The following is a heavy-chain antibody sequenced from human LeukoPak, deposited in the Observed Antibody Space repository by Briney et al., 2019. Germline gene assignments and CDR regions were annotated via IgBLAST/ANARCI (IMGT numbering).Heavy chain of an antibody. J-gene: IGHJ4*02. CDR2: ISYDGSNK. CDR3: ARGGYDSSGWYIRGDFDY. D-gene: IGHD6-19*01. V-gene: IGHV3-30-3*01. CDR1: GFTFSSYA. Sequence: GGSLILSCAASGFTFSSYAMHWVRQAPGKGLEWVAVISYDGSNKYYADSVKGRFTISRDNSKNTLYLQMNSLRAEDTAVYYCARGGYDSSGWYIRGDFDYWGQGTLVTVSS.